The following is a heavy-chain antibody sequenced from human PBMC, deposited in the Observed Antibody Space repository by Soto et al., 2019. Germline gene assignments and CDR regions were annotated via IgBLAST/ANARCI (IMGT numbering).Heavy chain of an antibody. D-gene: IGHD3-22*01. CDR3: AKARKNYDTSGPQGH. Sequence: QVQLVESGGGVVQPGRSLRLSCAASGFTFSDYGMHWVRQAPGKGLEWVAVISYDGSNEYFADSLKGRFTISRDKSKNTLYLQMNSLRIEDTAVYYCAKARKNYDTSGPQGHWGQGTLVTVSS. J-gene: IGHJ4*02. CDR2: ISYDGSNE. CDR1: GFTFSDYG. V-gene: IGHV3-30*18.